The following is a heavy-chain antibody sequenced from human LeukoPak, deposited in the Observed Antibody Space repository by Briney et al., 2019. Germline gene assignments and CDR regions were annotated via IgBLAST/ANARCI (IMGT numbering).Heavy chain of an antibody. D-gene: IGHD3/OR15-3a*01. J-gene: IGHJ6*02. CDR2: INHSGST. Sequence: SETLSLTCAVYGGSFSGCYWSWIRQPPGKGLEWIGEINHSGSTNYNPSLKSRVTISVDTSKNQFSLKLSSVTAADTAVYYCASAEGTGFPTPDVWGQGTTVTVSS. V-gene: IGHV4-34*01. CDR3: ASAEGTGFPTPDV. CDR1: GGSFSGCY.